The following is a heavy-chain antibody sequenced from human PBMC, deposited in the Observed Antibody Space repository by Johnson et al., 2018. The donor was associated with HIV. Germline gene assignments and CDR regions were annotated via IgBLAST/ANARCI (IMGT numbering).Heavy chain of an antibody. CDR2: IGYDGNDK. Sequence: QVQLVESGGGVVQPGRSLRLSCAASGFTFSSYAMHWVRQAPGKGLEWVAAIGYDGNDKDYADSVKGRFTISRDNSKNTLYLQMGSLRAEDMAVYYCARGGYYYDGDGAFDFWGHGTMVTVSS. D-gene: IGHD3-22*01. V-gene: IGHV3-30*14. CDR3: ARGGYYYDGDGAFDF. CDR1: GFTFSSYA. J-gene: IGHJ3*01.